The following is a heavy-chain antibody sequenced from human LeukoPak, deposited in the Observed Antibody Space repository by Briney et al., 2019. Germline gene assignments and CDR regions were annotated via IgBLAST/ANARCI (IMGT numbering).Heavy chain of an antibody. CDR2: IIPIFGTA. J-gene: IGHJ4*02. CDR1: GGTFSSYA. D-gene: IGHD3-10*01. CDR3: ACPLEYYGSGNGDY. V-gene: IGHV1-69*01. Sequence: GSSVKVSCKASGGTFSSYAISWVRQAPGQGLEWMGGIIPIFGTANYAQKFQGRVTITADESTSTAYMALSSLRSEDTAVYYCACPLEYYGSGNGDYWGQGTLVTVSS.